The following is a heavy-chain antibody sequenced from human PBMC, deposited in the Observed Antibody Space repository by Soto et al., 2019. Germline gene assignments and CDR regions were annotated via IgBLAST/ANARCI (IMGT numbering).Heavy chain of an antibody. D-gene: IGHD1-26*01. CDR2: ISGSGGNT. J-gene: IGHJ6*02. CDR3: AMLNSGSYSYHGMDV. Sequence: EVQLLESGGDLVQPGGSLRLSCAASGFTFSSYAMNWVRQAPGKGLEWVSAISGSGGNTFYADSVKGRFTISRDNSKNTLFLQMHSLRAEDTAIYYCAMLNSGSYSYHGMDVWGQGTKVPVSS. CDR1: GFTFSSYA. V-gene: IGHV3-23*01.